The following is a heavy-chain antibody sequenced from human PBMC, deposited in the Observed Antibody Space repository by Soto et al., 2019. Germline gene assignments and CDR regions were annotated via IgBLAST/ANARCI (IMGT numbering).Heavy chain of an antibody. CDR3: ARREVGSKGGSYPRTFELLDYYYGMDV. Sequence: ASVKVSCKASGYTFSNSAIHWVRQAPGQRLEWMGWISGHNGNTNCAQKLQGRVTMTTDTSTSTAYMELRSLRSDDTAVYYCARREVGSKGGSYPRTFELLDYYYGMDVWGQGTTVTVSS. J-gene: IGHJ6*02. V-gene: IGHV1-18*04. D-gene: IGHD1-26*01. CDR1: GYTFSNSA. CDR2: ISGHNGNT.